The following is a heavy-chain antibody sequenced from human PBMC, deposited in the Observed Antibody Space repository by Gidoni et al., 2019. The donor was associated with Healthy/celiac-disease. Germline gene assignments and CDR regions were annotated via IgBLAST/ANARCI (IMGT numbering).Heavy chain of an antibody. V-gene: IGHV3-9*01. CDR3: AKDMITGTRPHYYYYGMDV. CDR1: GFTFDDYS. CDR2: ISWNSGSR. J-gene: IGHJ6*02. D-gene: IGHD1-7*01. Sequence: EVQLVESGGGLVQPGRSLSLSCAASGFTFDDYSLPGVRQAPGKGLEWVSGISWNSGSRGYADSVKGRFTIARDNAKNSLYLQMNSLRAEDTALYYCAKDMITGTRPHYYYYGMDVWGQGTTVTVSS.